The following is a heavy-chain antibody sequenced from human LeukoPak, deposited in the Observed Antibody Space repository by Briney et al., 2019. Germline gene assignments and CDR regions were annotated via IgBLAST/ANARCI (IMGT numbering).Heavy chain of an antibody. V-gene: IGHV1-69*04. CDR2: IIPIFGIA. CDR3: ARDGSGNWFDP. D-gene: IGHD3-10*01. J-gene: IGHJ5*02. Sequence: GASVKVSCKAFGGTFSSYAISWVRQAPGQGLEWMGRIIPIFGIANYAQKFQGRVTITADKSTSTAYMELSSLRSEDTAVYYCARDGSGNWFDPWGQGTLVTVSS. CDR1: GGTFSSYA.